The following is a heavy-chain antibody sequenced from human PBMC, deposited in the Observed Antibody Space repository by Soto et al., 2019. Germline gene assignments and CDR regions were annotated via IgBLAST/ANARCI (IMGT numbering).Heavy chain of an antibody. Sequence: SETLSLTCTVSGDSINNYYWSWIRQPPGKRLEWIGYIYYTGSTTYNPSLESRVTMSVDTSKNQFSLKLNSVNAADTAVYYCAKYRRTEAEGFTLDYWGRGTLVTVSS. J-gene: IGHJ4*02. CDR3: AKYRRTEAEGFTLDY. D-gene: IGHD6-13*01. CDR1: GDSINNYY. V-gene: IGHV4-59*01. CDR2: IYYTGST.